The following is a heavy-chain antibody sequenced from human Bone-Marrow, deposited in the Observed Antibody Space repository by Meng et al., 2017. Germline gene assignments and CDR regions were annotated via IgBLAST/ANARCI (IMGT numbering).Heavy chain of an antibody. J-gene: IGHJ4*02. CDR1: GGSISSGGYY. CDR2: IYYSGST. V-gene: IGHV4-31*01. CDR3: ARVGYSGSRVTSYYFDY. Sequence: QVQLQESVSGLLKPSTALPLTCTVSGGSISSGGYYWSWIRQHPGKGLEWIGYIYYSGSTYYTPSLKSLVTISVDTSKNQFSLKLSSVTAADTAVYYCARVGYSGSRVTSYYFDYWGQGTLVTVSS. D-gene: IGHD1-26*01.